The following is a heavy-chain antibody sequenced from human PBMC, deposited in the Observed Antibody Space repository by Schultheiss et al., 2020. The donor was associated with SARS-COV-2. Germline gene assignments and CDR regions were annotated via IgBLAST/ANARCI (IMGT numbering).Heavy chain of an antibody. V-gene: IGHV3-15*01. CDR2: IKSETDGGTT. CDR3: ARGRTVAGTFGAFDI. Sequence: GGSLRLSCAASGFTFSSYEMNWVRQAPGKGLEWVGRIKSETDGGTTDYTAPVKGRFTISRDDSKNTLYLQMNSLKTEDTAVYYCARGRTVAGTFGAFDIWGQGTMVTVSS. D-gene: IGHD6-19*01. J-gene: IGHJ3*02. CDR1: GFTFSSYE.